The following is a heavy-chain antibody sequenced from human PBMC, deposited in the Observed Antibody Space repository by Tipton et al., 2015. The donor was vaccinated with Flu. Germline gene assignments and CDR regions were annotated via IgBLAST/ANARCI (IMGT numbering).Heavy chain of an antibody. J-gene: IGHJ5*02. CDR1: GDSIDSRYY. D-gene: IGHD4-23*01. CDR3: AETTVAPRTGWLDP. V-gene: IGHV4-38-2*01. CDR2: IFHTGST. Sequence: TLSLTCSVSGDSIDSRYYWGWIRQPPGKGLEWIGNIFHTGSTYHNPSLRSRVTISVDTSKTQFSLKVFSVTAADTAVDYCAETTVAPRTGWLDPWGQGTLVTVSS.